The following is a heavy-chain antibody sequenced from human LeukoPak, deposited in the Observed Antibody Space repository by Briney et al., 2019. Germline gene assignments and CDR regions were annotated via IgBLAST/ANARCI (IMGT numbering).Heavy chain of an antibody. D-gene: IGHD6-6*01. CDR1: GGSVSSGSYY. CDR3: ARGGYSSSS. J-gene: IGHJ4*02. Sequence: SETLSLTCTVSGGSVSSGSYYWSWIRQPPGQGLEWIGYIYYSGSTNYNPSLKSRVTISVDTSKNQFSLKLSSVTAAATAVYYCARGGYSSSSWGQGTLVTVSS. CDR2: IYYSGST. V-gene: IGHV4-61*01.